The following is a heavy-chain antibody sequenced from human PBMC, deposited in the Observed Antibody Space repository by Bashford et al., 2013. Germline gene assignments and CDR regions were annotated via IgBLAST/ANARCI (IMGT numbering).Heavy chain of an antibody. Sequence: SVKVSCKASGGTFSSYAISWVRQAPGQGLEWMGGIIPIFGTANYAQKFQGRVTMTRDTSISTAYMELSRLRSDDTAVYYCARGRGGSSWSPGVDWFDPWGQGTLVTVSS. V-gene: IGHV1-69*05. D-gene: IGHD6-13*01. J-gene: IGHJ5*02. CDR1: GGTFSSYA. CDR3: ARGRGGSSWSPGVDWFDP. CDR2: IIPIFGTA.